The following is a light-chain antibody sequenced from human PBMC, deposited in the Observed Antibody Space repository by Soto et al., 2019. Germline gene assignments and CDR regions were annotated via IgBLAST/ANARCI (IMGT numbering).Light chain of an antibody. Sequence: QSALTQPASVSGSPGQSITISCTGTSRYVGGYKYVSWYQQHPGKAPKLIIYEVSNRPSGVSNRFSGSKSGNTASLTISWLQAEDEADYYCTSYRGSSTLVFGGGTKLTVL. CDR2: EVS. CDR1: SRYVGGYKY. J-gene: IGLJ2*01. CDR3: TSYRGSSTLV. V-gene: IGLV2-14*01.